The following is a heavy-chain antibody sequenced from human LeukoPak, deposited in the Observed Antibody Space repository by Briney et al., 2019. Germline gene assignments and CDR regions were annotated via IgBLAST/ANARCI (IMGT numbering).Heavy chain of an antibody. CDR3: AHRPRDGRDTMIVEEYAFDI. CDR1: GFSLSTSGVG. Sequence: SGPTLVKPTPTLTLTCTFSGFSLSTSGVGVGWVRQPPGKALEWLALISWNDDKRYSTSLKSRLTITKDTSKNQVVLTMTNMDPVDTATYYCAHRPRDGRDTMIVEEYAFDIWGQGTMVTVSS. CDR2: ISWNDDK. V-gene: IGHV2-5*01. J-gene: IGHJ3*02. D-gene: IGHD3-22*01.